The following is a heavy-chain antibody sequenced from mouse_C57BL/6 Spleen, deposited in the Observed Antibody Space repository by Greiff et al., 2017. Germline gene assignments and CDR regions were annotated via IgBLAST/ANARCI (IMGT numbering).Heavy chain of an antibody. J-gene: IGHJ1*03. CDR1: GFNIKDYY. D-gene: IGHD1-1*01. Sequence: EVHLVESGAELVRPGASVKLSCTASGFNIKDYYMHWVKQRPEQGLEWIGRIDPEDGDTEYAPKFQGKATMTADTSSNTAYLQLSSLTSEDTAVYYCTYYGSSYDWYFDVWGTGTTVTVSS. CDR3: TYYGSSYDWYFDV. V-gene: IGHV14-1*01. CDR2: IDPEDGDT.